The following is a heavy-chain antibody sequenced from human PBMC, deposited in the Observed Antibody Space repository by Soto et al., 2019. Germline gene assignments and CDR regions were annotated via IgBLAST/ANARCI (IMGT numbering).Heavy chain of an antibody. J-gene: IGHJ5*02. D-gene: IGHD5-12*01. CDR2: IKSKTDGGTP. CDR3: ARDPSNSGWPPRSLATGGFDP. CDR1: DFTFTTAW. V-gene: IGHV3-15*07. Sequence: VVPLRHSYTVSDFTFTTAWINWVRQAPGKGLEWVGRIKSKTDGGTPDFAAPVRGRFAISRDDSKSMVYLQMNSLRAEDTAVYYCARDPSNSGWPPRSLATGGFDPWGQGTLVTVSS.